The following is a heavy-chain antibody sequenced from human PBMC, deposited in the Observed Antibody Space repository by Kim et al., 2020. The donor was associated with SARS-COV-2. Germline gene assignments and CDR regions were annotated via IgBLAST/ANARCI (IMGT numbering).Heavy chain of an antibody. Sequence: SETLSLTCAVYGGSFSGYYWSWIRQPPGKGLEWIGEINHSGSTNYNPSLKSRVTISVDTSKNQFSLKLSSVTAADTADYYCARFKEEVSMIVVVIRAVSSYADYWGQGTLVTVSS. V-gene: IGHV4-34*01. D-gene: IGHD3-22*01. J-gene: IGHJ4*02. CDR2: INHSGST. CDR3: ARFKEEVSMIVVVIRAVSSYADY. CDR1: GGSFSGYY.